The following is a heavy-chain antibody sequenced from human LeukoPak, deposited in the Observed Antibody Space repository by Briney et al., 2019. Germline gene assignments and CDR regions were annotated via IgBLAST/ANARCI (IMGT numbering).Heavy chain of an antibody. CDR1: GGTFSSYA. J-gene: IGHJ5*02. CDR3: ARGSFSSGYSSSWYWFDP. V-gene: IGHV1-69*04. CDR2: IIPILGIA. Sequence: SVKASCKASGGTFSSYAISWVRQAPGQGLEWMGRIIPILGIANYAQKFQGRVTITADKSTSTAYMELSSLRSEDTAVYYCARGSFSSGYSSSWYWFDPWGQGTLVTVSS. D-gene: IGHD6-13*01.